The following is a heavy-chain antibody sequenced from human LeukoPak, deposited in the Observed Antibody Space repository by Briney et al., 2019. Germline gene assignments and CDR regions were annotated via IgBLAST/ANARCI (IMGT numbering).Heavy chain of an antibody. CDR3: ATWDSGRYSQIDN. Sequence: PSGTLSLTCTVSGGPVSSSSYYWGWVRQSPDKGLECIGTIYYAGDTYYNPSLESRLTISVDTSKNQFSLKLRSVTAADTAVYYCATWDSGRYSQIDNWGQGTLVTVSS. CDR1: GGPVSSSSYY. CDR2: IYYAGDT. D-gene: IGHD1-26*01. V-gene: IGHV4-39*01. J-gene: IGHJ4*02.